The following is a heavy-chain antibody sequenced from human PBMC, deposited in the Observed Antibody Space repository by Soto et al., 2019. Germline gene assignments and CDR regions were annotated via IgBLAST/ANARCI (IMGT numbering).Heavy chain of an antibody. CDR3: ARRKIQLRYCSSTSCLYYFDY. Sequence: SETLSLTCAVYGGSFSGYYWSWIRQPPGKGLEWIGEINHSGSTNYNPSLKRRVTISVDTSKNQFSLKLSSVTAADTAVYYCARRKIQLRYCSSTSCLYYFDYWGQGTLVTVSS. J-gene: IGHJ4*02. V-gene: IGHV4-34*01. D-gene: IGHD2-2*01. CDR1: GGSFSGYY. CDR2: INHSGST.